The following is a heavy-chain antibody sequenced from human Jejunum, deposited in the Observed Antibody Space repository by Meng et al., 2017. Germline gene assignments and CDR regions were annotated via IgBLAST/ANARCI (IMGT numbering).Heavy chain of an antibody. CDR1: GDSIGDFY. CDR2: IHYTGRT. CDR3: VRFCSGGRCPDY. J-gene: IGHJ4*02. D-gene: IGHD2-15*01. V-gene: IGHV4-59*01. Sequence: QVKLQDSGPGLVKPSETLSLTCTVSGDSIGDFYWTWIRQPPGKGLEWVGYIHYTGRTKHNPSLQSRVTMSVDMSNNQVSLTLTSVSAADTAIYYCVRFCSGGRCPDYWGPGTLVTVSS.